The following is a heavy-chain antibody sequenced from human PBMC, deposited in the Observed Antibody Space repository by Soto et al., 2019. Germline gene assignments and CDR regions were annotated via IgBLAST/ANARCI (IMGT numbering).Heavy chain of an antibody. CDR2: ISSSSSNK. D-gene: IGHD6-19*01. V-gene: IGHV3-21*01. Sequence: EVQLVESGGGLVKPGGSLRLSCAASGFTFSSYSMNWVRQAPGKGLEWVSCISSSSSNKYYADSVKGRFTISRDNAKNVLYLQMNSLRAEDTAVYYCARDRGSSGWYAGGWFDPWGQGTLVTVSS. CDR3: ARDRGSSGWYAGGWFDP. J-gene: IGHJ5*02. CDR1: GFTFSSYS.